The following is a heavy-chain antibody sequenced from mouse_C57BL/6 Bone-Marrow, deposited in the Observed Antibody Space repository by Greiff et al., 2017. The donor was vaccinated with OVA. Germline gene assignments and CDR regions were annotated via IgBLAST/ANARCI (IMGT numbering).Heavy chain of an antibody. Sequence: EVKLVESGGGLVKPGGSLKLSCAASGFTFSSYAMSWVRQTPEKRLEWVATISDGGSYTYYPDNVKGRFTISRDNAKNNLYLQMSHLKSEDTAMYYCARRFLYDYDAWFAYWGQGTLVTVSA. CDR1: GFTFSSYA. D-gene: IGHD2-4*01. CDR2: ISDGGSYT. V-gene: IGHV5-4*03. CDR3: ARRFLYDYDAWFAY. J-gene: IGHJ3*01.